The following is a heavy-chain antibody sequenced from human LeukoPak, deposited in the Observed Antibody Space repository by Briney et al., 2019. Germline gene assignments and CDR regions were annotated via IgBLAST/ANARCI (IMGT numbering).Heavy chain of an antibody. J-gene: IGHJ6*03. V-gene: IGHV4-59*01. Sequence: PSETLSLTCTVSGGSISSYYWSWIRQPPGKGLEWIGYIYYSGSTNYNPSLKSRVTISVDTSKNQFSLKLSSVTAADTAVYYCARQGFGYSYGLSPYYYYYYMDVWGKGTTVTISS. CDR3: ARQGFGYSYGLSPYYYYYYMDV. D-gene: IGHD5-18*01. CDR2: IYYSGST. CDR1: GGSISSYY.